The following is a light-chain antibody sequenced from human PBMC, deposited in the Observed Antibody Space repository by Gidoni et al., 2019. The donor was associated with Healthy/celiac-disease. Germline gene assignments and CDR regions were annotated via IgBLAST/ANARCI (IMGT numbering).Light chain of an antibody. CDR3: QQYGSSPPP. Sequence: EIVLTQSPGTLSLSPGERATLSCRASQSVSSSYLAWYQQKPGQAPRLLIYGASSRATGIPDRFSGSVSGTAFTLTISRLEPEDFAVYYCQQYGSSPPPFGPGTKVDIK. J-gene: IGKJ3*01. CDR1: QSVSSSY. CDR2: GAS. V-gene: IGKV3-20*01.